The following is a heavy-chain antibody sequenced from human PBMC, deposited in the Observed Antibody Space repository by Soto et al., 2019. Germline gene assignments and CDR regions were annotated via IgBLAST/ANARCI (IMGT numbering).Heavy chain of an antibody. V-gene: IGHV1-18*01. CDR1: GYTFNIYA. Sequence: ASVKVSCKTSGYTFNIYAISWVRQAPGQGLEWMGWISAYNGNTNYAQKFQDRVTMTTDTSTSTVYMELRSLRSDDAAVYYCARVRVEAPYFDYWGQGPLVTVSS. J-gene: IGHJ4*02. D-gene: IGHD1-26*01. CDR2: ISAYNGNT. CDR3: ARVRVEAPYFDY.